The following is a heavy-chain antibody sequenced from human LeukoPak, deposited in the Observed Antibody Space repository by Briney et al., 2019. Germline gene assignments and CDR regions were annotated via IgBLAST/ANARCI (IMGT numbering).Heavy chain of an antibody. J-gene: IGHJ4*02. CDR3: ARPYGGYVDYYFDY. D-gene: IGHD5-12*01. V-gene: IGHV3-30-3*01. CDR1: GFTFSSYA. CDR2: ISYDGSNK. Sequence: PGRSLRLSCAASGFTFSSYAMDWVRQAPGKGLEWVAVISYDGSNKYYADSVKGRFTISRDNSKNTLYLQMNSLRTEDTAVYCCARPYGGYVDYYFDYWGQGTLVTVSS.